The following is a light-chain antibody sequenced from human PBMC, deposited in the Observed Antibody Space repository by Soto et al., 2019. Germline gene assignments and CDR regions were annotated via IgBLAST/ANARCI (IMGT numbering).Light chain of an antibody. Sequence: DIELTQSPSSLSASVGDRVTITCRASQSISTFLNWYQHKRGKAPKLLIHGASSLQSGVPFRFSGSGSGTDFTLTITSLQPEDFATYYCQQSYGTPITFGQGTRLEI. CDR1: QSISTF. J-gene: IGKJ5*01. CDR2: GAS. V-gene: IGKV1-39*01. CDR3: QQSYGTPIT.